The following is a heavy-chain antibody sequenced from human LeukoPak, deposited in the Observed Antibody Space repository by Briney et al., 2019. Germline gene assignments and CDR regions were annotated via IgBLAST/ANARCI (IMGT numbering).Heavy chain of an antibody. CDR1: GFTFSSYS. V-gene: IGHV3-48*01. D-gene: IGHD2-21*02. J-gene: IGHJ4*02. Sequence: GGSLRLSCAASGFTFSSYSMNWVRQAPGKGLEWVSYISSSSSTIYYADSVKGRFTISRDNAKNSLYLQMNSLRAEDTAVYYCAREGAVTATTSPFDYWGQGTLVTVSS. CDR2: ISSSSSTI. CDR3: AREGAVTATTSPFDY.